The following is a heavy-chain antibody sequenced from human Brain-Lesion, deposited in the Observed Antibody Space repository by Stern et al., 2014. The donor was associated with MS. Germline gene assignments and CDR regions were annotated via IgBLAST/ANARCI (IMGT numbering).Heavy chain of an antibody. J-gene: IGHJ6*02. V-gene: IGHV1-2*02. CDR3: ARDQRGITIFGVVTDYYYLGMDV. D-gene: IGHD3-3*01. Sequence: QVQLVQSGAEVKKPGASVKVSCKTSGYIFTGYYIHWVRQAPGQGLEWMAWINPTTGGTKYAQKFQGRATMSRDTSISTAYVELSSLTSDDTAVYYCARDQRGITIFGVVTDYYYLGMDVWGQGTTVTVSS. CDR1: GYIFTGYY. CDR2: INPTTGGT.